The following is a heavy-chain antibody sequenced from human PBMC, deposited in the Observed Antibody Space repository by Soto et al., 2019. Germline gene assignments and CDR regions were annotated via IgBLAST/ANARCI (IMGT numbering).Heavy chain of an antibody. CDR1: GGSFSGYY. J-gene: IGHJ4*02. CDR3: ARVITMVRGVTYYFDY. Sequence: QVQLQQWGAGLLKPSETLSLTCAVYGGSFSGYYWSWIHQHPGKGLEWIGEINHSGSTNYNPSLKSRVTISVDTSKNQFSLKLSSVTAADTAVYYCARVITMVRGVTYYFDYWGQGTLVTVSS. V-gene: IGHV4-34*01. D-gene: IGHD3-10*01. CDR2: INHSGST.